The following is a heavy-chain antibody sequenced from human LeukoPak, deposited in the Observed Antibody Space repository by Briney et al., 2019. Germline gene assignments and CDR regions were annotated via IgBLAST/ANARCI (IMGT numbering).Heavy chain of an antibody. CDR2: INPNSGDT. CDR1: GYTFTAYH. V-gene: IGHV1-2*02. J-gene: IGHJ4*02. CDR3: ATLWSLDH. Sequence: ASVKVSCKASGYTFTAYHMHWVRQAPGQGLEWMGCINPNSGDTKYAQNFQGRVAMTRDTSISTVYMELNSLRTDDTAVYYCATLWSLDHWGQGTLVTVSS. D-gene: IGHD3-3*01.